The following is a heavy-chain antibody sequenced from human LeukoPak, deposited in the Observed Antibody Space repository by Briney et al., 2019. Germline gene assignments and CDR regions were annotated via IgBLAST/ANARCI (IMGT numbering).Heavy chain of an antibody. CDR1: GGSISSYY. D-gene: IGHD5-18*01. CDR2: IYYSGST. V-gene: IGHV4-59*08. CDR3: ARLQSGCGVYSYGISGAFDY. J-gene: IGHJ4*02. Sequence: SETLSLTCTVSGGSISSYYWSWIRQPPGKGLEWIGYIYYSGSTNYNPSLKSRVTISVDTSKNQFSLKLSSVTAADTAVYYCARLQSGCGVYSYGISGAFDYWGQGTLVTVSS.